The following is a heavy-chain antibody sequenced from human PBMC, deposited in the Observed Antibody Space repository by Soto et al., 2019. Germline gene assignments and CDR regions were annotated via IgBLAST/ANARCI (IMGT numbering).Heavy chain of an antibody. V-gene: IGHV4-59*08. Sequence: TCTVSGGSISSYYWSWIRQPPGKGLEWIGYIYYSGSTYYNPSLKSRVTISVDTSKNQFSLKLSSVTAADTAVYYCARASGSGSYYNVRPYYYVMDVWGQGTTVTVSS. CDR3: ARASGSGSYYNVRPYYYVMDV. J-gene: IGHJ6*02. CDR2: IYYSGST. CDR1: GGSISSYY. D-gene: IGHD3-10*01.